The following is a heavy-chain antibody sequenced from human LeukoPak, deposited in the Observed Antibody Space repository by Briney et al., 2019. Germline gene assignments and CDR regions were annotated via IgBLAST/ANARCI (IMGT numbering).Heavy chain of an antibody. V-gene: IGHV3-48*01. CDR3: ARVSLGVTTPLGLIYYYYYMDV. CDR2: ISSSSSTI. J-gene: IGHJ6*03. CDR1: GFTFSSYS. D-gene: IGHD4-11*01. Sequence: GGSLRLSCAASGFTFSSYSMNWVRQAPGKGLEWVSYISSSSSTIYYADSVKGRFTISRDNAKNSLYLQMNSLRAEDTAVYYCARVSLGVTTPLGLIYYYYYMDVWGKGTTVTVSS.